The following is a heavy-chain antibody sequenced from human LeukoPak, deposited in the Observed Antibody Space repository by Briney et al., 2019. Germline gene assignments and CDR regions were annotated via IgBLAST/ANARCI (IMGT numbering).Heavy chain of an antibody. CDR1: GFTFDEYG. D-gene: IGHD1-26*01. Sequence: GGSLRLSCAASGFTFDEYGMSWARQAPGKGLEWVSSINWDGGSTAYADSVQGRFTISGDNAKNSLHLQMKSLRAEDTALYYCARDSFSGSSLDYWGQGTLVTVSS. V-gene: IGHV3-20*04. J-gene: IGHJ4*02. CDR2: INWDGGST. CDR3: ARDSFSGSSLDY.